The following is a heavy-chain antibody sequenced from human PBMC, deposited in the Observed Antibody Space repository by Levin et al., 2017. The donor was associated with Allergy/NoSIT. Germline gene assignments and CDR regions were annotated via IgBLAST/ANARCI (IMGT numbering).Heavy chain of an antibody. Sequence: PSETLSLTCTVSGGSISSYYWSWIRQPPGKGLEWIGYIYYSGSTNYNPSLKRRVTISVDTSKNQFSLKLSSVTAADTAVYYCASRLSYGSGSHQDYWGQGTLVTVSS. V-gene: IGHV4-59*01. CDR1: GGSISSYY. CDR2: IYYSGST. J-gene: IGHJ4*02. CDR3: ASRLSYGSGSHQDY. D-gene: IGHD3-10*01.